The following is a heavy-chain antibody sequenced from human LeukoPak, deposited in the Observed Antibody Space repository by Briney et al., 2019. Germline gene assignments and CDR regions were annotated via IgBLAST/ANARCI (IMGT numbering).Heavy chain of an antibody. Sequence: PGRSLRLSCAASGFTFSSYGMHWVRQAPGKGLEWVAVISYDGTNKDYADSVKGRFTISRDNSKKTLYLQMNSLRDEDTAVYYCAKAWGLYGSGMNNWFDPWGQGTLVTVSS. CDR3: AKAWGLYGSGMNNWFDP. CDR1: GFTFSSYG. V-gene: IGHV3-30*18. CDR2: ISYDGTNK. D-gene: IGHD3-10*01. J-gene: IGHJ5*02.